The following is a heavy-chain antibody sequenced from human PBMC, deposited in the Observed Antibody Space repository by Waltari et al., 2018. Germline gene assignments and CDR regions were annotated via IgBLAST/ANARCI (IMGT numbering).Heavy chain of an antibody. J-gene: IGHJ4*02. Sequence: QLQLQESGPGLVKPSETLSLTCTVSGGSISSSVYYWGWIRQSPGQGLEWIGIIHYRGSTHYKPSLRSRVTISVDTSKNHFSLELSSVTAADTAVYYCARESGRDYYLDYWGQGTLVTVSS. V-gene: IGHV4-39*07. D-gene: IGHD3-10*01. CDR3: ARESGRDYYLDY. CDR1: GGSISSSVYY. CDR2: IHYRGST.